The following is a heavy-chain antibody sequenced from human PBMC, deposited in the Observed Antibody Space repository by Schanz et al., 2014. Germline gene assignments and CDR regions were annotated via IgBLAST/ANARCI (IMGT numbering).Heavy chain of an antibody. CDR1: GNTITKFA. D-gene: IGHD1-1*01. CDR3: ARDVGRPGHFWYFDL. J-gene: IGHJ2*01. CDR2: TNPNGGA. Sequence: QVQLLQSGAEVKKPGASVRLSCKVSGNTITKFAMHWVRQAPGQGLEWMGVTNPNGGAEFAQKFQGRISMTRDTSTTTFYMELSSLTSDDTAVYFCARDVGRPGHFWYFDLWGRGTLVTVSS. V-gene: IGHV1-2*02.